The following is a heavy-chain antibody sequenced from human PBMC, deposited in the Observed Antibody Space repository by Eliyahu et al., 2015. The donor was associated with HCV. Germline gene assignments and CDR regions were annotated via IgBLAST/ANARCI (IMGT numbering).Heavy chain of an antibody. Sequence: QAHLVQSGTEVKKPGSSVKVSCKASGGTXXXXAIAWVRQAPGQGLXWMGXXNPVFGPADYAQKFQGRVNITADESTATAYMEMSSLRSEDTAVYFCTRRCSSATCFADFDYWGQGTLVTVSS. J-gene: IGHJ4*02. CDR2: XNPVFGPA. V-gene: IGHV1-69*01. CDR3: TRRCSSATCFADFDY. CDR1: GGTXXXXA. D-gene: IGHD2-2*01.